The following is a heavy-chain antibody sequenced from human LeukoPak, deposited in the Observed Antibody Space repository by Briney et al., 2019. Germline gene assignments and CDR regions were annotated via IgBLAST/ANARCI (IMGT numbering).Heavy chain of an antibody. CDR1: GGTFSSYT. CDR3: ATSAGVVVVAAYFDY. J-gene: IGHJ4*02. V-gene: IGHV1-69*02. CDR2: IIPILGVA. Sequence: ASVKVSCKASGGTFSSYTISWVRQAHGQGLEWMGRIIPILGVANYAQKFQGRVTITADKSTSTAYMELSSLRSEDTAVYYCATSAGVVVVAAYFDYWGQGTLVTVSS. D-gene: IGHD2-15*01.